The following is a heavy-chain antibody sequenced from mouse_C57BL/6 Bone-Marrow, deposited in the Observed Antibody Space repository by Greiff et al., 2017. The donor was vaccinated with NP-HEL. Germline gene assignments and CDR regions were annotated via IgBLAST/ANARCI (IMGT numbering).Heavy chain of an antibody. CDR2: IDPETGGT. CDR1: GYTFTDYE. V-gene: IGHV1-15*01. J-gene: IGHJ2*01. Sequence: VQLQQSGAELVRPGASVTLSCKASGYTFTDYEMHWVKQTPVHGLEWIGAIDPETGGTAYNQKFKGKAILTADKSSSTAYMELRSLTSEDSAVYYCTRYPHYYGSSPSYWGQGTTLTVSS. D-gene: IGHD1-1*01. CDR3: TRYPHYYGSSPSY.